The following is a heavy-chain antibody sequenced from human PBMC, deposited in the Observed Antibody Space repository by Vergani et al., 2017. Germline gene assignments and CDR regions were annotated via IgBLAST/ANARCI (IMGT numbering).Heavy chain of an antibody. CDR3: VRTVALWFGETKDGGWFDP. V-gene: IGHV4-38-2*01. D-gene: IGHD3-10*01. CDR2: SYHTGRA. CDR1: GYSITSGYY. Sequence: QVQLLESGPGLLKPSETLSLTCSVSGYSITSGYYWGWLRQPPGRGLEWIGSSYHTGRASYNPSLKSRVTVSVDTSMNQVSLKLNSVTAADTAVYYCVRTVALWFGETKDGGWFDPWGQGTLVTVTS. J-gene: IGHJ5*02.